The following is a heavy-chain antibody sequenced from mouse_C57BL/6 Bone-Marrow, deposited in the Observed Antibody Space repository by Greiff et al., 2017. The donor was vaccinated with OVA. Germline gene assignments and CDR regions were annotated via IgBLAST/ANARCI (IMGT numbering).Heavy chain of an antibody. J-gene: IGHJ1*03. D-gene: IGHD1-1*01. CDR2: ISDGGSYT. CDR3: VRQDYGSSYDWYFDV. V-gene: IGHV5-4*03. Sequence: EVKLVESGGGLVKPGGSLKLSCAASGFTFSSYAMSWVRQTPEKRLEWVATISDGGSYTYYPDNVKGRFTISRDDSESMLYLQMNNLKTEDTAMYYCVRQDYGSSYDWYFDVWGTGTTVTVSS. CDR1: GFTFSSYA.